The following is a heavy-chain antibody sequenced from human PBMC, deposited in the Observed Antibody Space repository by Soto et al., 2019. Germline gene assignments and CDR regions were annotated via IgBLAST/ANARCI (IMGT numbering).Heavy chain of an antibody. J-gene: IGHJ4*02. CDR1: GGSISSYY. CDR2: IYYSGST. CDR3: ARLVRVQYRNIRYFDY. Sequence: SETLSLTCTVSGGSISSYYWSWIRQPPGKGLEWIGYIYYSGSTNYNPSLKSRGTISVDTSKNQFSLKLSSVTAADTAMYYCARLVRVQYRNIRYFDYWGQGTLVTVSS. V-gene: IGHV4-59*08. D-gene: IGHD4-4*01.